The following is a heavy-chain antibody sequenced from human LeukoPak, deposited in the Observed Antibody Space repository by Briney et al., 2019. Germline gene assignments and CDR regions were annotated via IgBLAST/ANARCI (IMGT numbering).Heavy chain of an antibody. Sequence: ASETLSLTCTVSGGSINSGDYYWSWIRQPPGKGLEWIGYIYYSGRTYYNPSLKSRVTISVDTSKNHFSLKLTSVTAADTAVYYCASRDYYGSGSYQYWGQGTLVTVSS. V-gene: IGHV4-30-4*01. CDR2: IYYSGRT. D-gene: IGHD3-10*01. CDR3: ASRDYYGSGSYQY. CDR1: GGSINSGDYY. J-gene: IGHJ4*02.